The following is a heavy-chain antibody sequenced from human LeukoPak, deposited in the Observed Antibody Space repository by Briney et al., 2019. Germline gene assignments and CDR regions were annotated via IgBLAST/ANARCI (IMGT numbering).Heavy chain of an antibody. CDR1: GFTFSSHW. CDR2: SNTDGSIT. J-gene: IGHJ4*02. V-gene: IGHV3-74*01. D-gene: IGHD6-19*01. Sequence: PGGSLRLSCAASGFTFSSHWMHWGRQAPGKVLVWVSRSNTDGSITIDADSVNGRFTISIDNAKNTLYLQMSSLRAEDTALYYCARDRGAVGSFDYWGQGTLVTVSS. CDR3: ARDRGAVGSFDY.